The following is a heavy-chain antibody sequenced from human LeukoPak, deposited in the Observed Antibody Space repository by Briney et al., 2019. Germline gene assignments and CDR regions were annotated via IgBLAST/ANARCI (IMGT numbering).Heavy chain of an antibody. Sequence: TGGSLRLSCAASVFTFSSYAMTWVRQAPGKGLEWVSTITDSGGSTYYADSVKGRFTISRDNAKNTLYLQMNSLRAEDTAVYYCARDGGISSDYDIKSMDVWGKGTTVTVSS. CDR2: ITDSGGST. J-gene: IGHJ6*03. D-gene: IGHD3-9*01. CDR1: VFTFSSYA. CDR3: ARDGGISSDYDIKSMDV. V-gene: IGHV3-23*01.